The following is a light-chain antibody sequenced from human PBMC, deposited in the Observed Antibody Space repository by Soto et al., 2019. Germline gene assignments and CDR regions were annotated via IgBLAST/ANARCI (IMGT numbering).Light chain of an antibody. Sequence: QSVLTQPPSVSGAPGQRVTISCTGSSSNIGAGYDVHWYQQLPGTAPKLLIYGNSNRPSGVPDRFSGSKSGTSASLAITGLQAEDEAAYYCQSYASSLSYVFGTGTKLTVL. V-gene: IGLV1-40*01. CDR1: SSNIGAGYD. CDR2: GNS. J-gene: IGLJ1*01. CDR3: QSYASSLSYV.